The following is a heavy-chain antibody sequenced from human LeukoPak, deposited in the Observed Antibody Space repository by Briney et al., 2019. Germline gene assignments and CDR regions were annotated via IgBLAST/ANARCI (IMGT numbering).Heavy chain of an antibody. J-gene: IGHJ3*02. D-gene: IGHD3-22*01. V-gene: IGHV4-39*01. CDR1: GGSISSSSYY. Sequence: PETLSLTCTVSGGSISSSSYYWGWIRQPPGKGLGWIGSIYFSGSTYSKPSRKSRVTKSVDTTKNQFSQKLSSVTAADTAVYYCARGRITMIVDSSIRPEDAFDIWGQGTMVTVSS. CDR3: ARGRITMIVDSSIRPEDAFDI. CDR2: IYFSGST.